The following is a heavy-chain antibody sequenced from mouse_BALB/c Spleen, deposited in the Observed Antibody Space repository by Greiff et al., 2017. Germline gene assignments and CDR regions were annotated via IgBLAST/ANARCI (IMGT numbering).Heavy chain of an antibody. CDR2: IWAGGST. D-gene: IGHD2-1*01. CDR1: GFSLTSYG. J-gene: IGHJ3*01. V-gene: IGHV2-9*02. CDR3: ARDRGYGNYFFAY. Sequence: VMLVESGPGLVAPSQSLSITCTVSGFSLTSYGVHWVRQPPGKGLEWLGVIWAGGSTNYNSALMSRLSISKDNSKSQVFLKMNSLQTDDTAMYYCARDRGYGNYFFAYWGQGTLVTVSA.